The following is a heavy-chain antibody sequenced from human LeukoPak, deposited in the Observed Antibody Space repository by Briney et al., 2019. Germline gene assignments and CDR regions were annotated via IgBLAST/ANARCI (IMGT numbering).Heavy chain of an antibody. CDR3: ARGISLPAAPHRWFDP. Sequence: PSETLSLTCTVSGGSISSSSYYWGWIRQPPGKGLEWIGSIYYSGSTYYNPSLKSRVTISVDTSKNQFSLKLSSVTAADTAVYYCARGISLPAAPHRWFDPWGQGTLVTVSS. CDR2: IYYSGST. V-gene: IGHV4-39*07. D-gene: IGHD2-2*01. CDR1: GGSISSSSYY. J-gene: IGHJ5*02.